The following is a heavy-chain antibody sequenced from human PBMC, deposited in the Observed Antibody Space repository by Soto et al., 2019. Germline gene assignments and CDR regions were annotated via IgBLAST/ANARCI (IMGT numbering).Heavy chain of an antibody. CDR3: ARHEAAVAADFDY. CDR1: GGSISSSRYY. D-gene: IGHD6-19*01. V-gene: IGHV4-39*01. Sequence: QLQLQESGPGLVKPSETLSLTCTVSGGSISSSRYYWGWIRQPPGKGLEWIGSIYYSGSTYYNPSLKSRVTISVDTSKNQFSLKLSSVTAADTAVYYCARHEAAVAADFDYWGQGTLVTVSS. J-gene: IGHJ4*02. CDR2: IYYSGST.